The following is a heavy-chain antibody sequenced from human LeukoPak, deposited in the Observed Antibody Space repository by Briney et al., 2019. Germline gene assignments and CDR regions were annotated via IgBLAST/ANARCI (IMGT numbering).Heavy chain of an antibody. J-gene: IGHJ4*02. CDR3: ARHYSPIDY. Sequence: MSSETLSLTCTVSGGSISSYFWSWIRQPPGKRLEWIGYIFYSGSTNYNPSLKSRVTISVDTSKNHFSLKLSSVTAADTAVYYCARHYSPIDYWGQGTLVTVSS. CDR1: GGSISSYF. CDR2: IFYSGST. V-gene: IGHV4-59*08. D-gene: IGHD2-15*01.